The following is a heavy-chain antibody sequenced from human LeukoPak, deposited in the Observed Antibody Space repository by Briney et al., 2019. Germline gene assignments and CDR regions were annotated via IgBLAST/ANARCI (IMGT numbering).Heavy chain of an antibody. J-gene: IGHJ2*01. V-gene: IGHV3-21*01. CDR3: ARELVSYFDL. CDR1: GFTFSSYS. D-gene: IGHD3-9*01. Sequence: GGSLRLSCAASGFTFSSYSMNWVRQAPGKGLEWVSSISSSSSYIYYADSVKGRFTISRDNTKNSLYLQMNSLRAEDTAEYYCARELVSYFDLWGRGTLVTVSS. CDR2: ISSSSSYI.